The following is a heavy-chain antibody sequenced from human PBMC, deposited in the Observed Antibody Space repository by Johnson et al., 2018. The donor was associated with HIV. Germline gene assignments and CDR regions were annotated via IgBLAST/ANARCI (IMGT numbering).Heavy chain of an antibody. CDR2: ISHDGSNK. D-gene: IGHD1-26*01. CDR1: GFTFSTYG. Sequence: QMLLVESGGGVVQPGRSLRLSCAASGFTFSTYGMHWVRQAPGKGLEWVAVISHDGSNKYYVDSVKGRFTISSDNSKNTLYLQMNSLRAEDTAVYYCAREWELLGSAFDIWGQGTMVTVSS. J-gene: IGHJ3*02. V-gene: IGHV3-30*03. CDR3: AREWELLGSAFDI.